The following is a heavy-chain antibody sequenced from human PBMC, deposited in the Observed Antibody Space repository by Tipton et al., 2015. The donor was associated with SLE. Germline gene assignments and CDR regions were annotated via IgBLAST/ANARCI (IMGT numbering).Heavy chain of an antibody. D-gene: IGHD6-13*01. CDR1: GGSFSGYY. CDR3: ARRKGSSWYDAFDI. Sequence: TLSLTCAVYGGSFSGYYWSWIRQPAGKGLEWIGYIYTSGSTNYNPSLKSRVTISVDTSKNQFSLKLSSVTAADTAVYYCARRKGSSWYDAFDIWGQGTMVTVSS. J-gene: IGHJ3*02. CDR2: IYTSGST. V-gene: IGHV4-34*09.